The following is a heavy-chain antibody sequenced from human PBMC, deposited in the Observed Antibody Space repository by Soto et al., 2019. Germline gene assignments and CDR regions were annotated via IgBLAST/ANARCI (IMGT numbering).Heavy chain of an antibody. Sequence: ASVKVSCKASGYTFTGYYVHWARQAPGQGLEWMGWINPNSGDTYLAQRFQGRVTMNRDTSIGTAYMELRGLTSDDTAEYYCAKGGAIVAAGTRVYLYNAMDVWGQGTTVTVSS. CDR1: GYTFTGYY. D-gene: IGHD1-26*01. J-gene: IGHJ6*02. CDR3: AKGGAIVAAGTRVYLYNAMDV. CDR2: INPNSGDT. V-gene: IGHV1-2*02.